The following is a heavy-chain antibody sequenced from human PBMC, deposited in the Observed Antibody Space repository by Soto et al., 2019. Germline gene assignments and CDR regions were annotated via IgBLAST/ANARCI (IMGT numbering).Heavy chain of an antibody. CDR2: IWYDGSNK. V-gene: IGHV3-33*01. Sequence: GSLRLSCAASGFTFSGYGMHWVRQAPGKGLEWVALIWYDGSNKYYVDSVKGRFTISRDNSKNTMYLQMNSLRAEDTAVYYCARPGYCTGGSCYFFLYWGQGTLVTVPS. CDR3: ARPGYCTGGSCYFFLY. J-gene: IGHJ4*02. CDR1: GFTFSGYG. D-gene: IGHD2-15*01.